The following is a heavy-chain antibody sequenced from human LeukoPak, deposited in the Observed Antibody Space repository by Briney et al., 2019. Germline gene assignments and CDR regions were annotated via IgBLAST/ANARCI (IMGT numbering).Heavy chain of an antibody. CDR1: GFTFSSYA. D-gene: IGHD4-17*01. V-gene: IGHV3-30*04. J-gene: IGHJ2*01. CDR3: ARDSRTVTRYFDL. CDR2: ISYDGSNK. Sequence: PGGSLRLSCAASGFTFSSYAMHWVRQAPGKRLEWVAVISYDGSNKYYADSVKGRFTISRDNSKNTLYLQMNSLRAEDTAVYYCARDSRTVTRYFDLWGRGTLVTVSS.